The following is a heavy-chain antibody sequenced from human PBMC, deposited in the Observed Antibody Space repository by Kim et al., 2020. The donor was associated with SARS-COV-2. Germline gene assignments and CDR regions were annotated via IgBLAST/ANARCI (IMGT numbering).Heavy chain of an antibody. CDR3: ARDRGGYGGNKICWFDP. V-gene: IGHV1-69*13. CDR1: GGTFSSYA. CDR2: IIPIFGTA. D-gene: IGHD4-17*01. Sequence: SVKVSCKASGGTFSSYAISWVRQAPGQGLEWMGGIIPIFGTANYAQKFQGRVTITADESTSTAYMELSSLRSEDTAVYYCARDRGGYGGNKICWFDPWGQGTLVTVSS. J-gene: IGHJ5*02.